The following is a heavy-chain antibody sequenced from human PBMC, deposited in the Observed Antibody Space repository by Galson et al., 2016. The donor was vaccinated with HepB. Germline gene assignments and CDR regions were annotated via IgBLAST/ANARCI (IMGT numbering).Heavy chain of an antibody. D-gene: IGHD3-22*01. CDR3: AEGGDESSGYYPREYYYYGMDV. V-gene: IGHV1-69*10. CDR2: IIPILAMA. CDR1: GGTFRNYV. J-gene: IGHJ6*02. Sequence: SVKVSCKASGGTFRNYVINWVRQAPGQGLEWKGGIIPILAMANSAQKFQGRVPITADKSTSTVYMELSSLESEDTAVYYCAEGGDESSGYYPREYYYYGMDVWGQGTTVTVSS.